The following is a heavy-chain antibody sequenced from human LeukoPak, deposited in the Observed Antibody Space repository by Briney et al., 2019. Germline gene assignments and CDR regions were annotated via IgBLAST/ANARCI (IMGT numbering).Heavy chain of an antibody. CDR2: IYTSGST. D-gene: IGHD6-19*01. Sequence: IGRIYTSGSTNYNPSLKSRVTISVDTSKNQFSLKLSSVTAADTAVYYCARGSGWYGGDFDYWGQGTLVTVSS. V-gene: IGHV4-61*02. CDR3: ARGSGWYGGDFDY. J-gene: IGHJ4*02.